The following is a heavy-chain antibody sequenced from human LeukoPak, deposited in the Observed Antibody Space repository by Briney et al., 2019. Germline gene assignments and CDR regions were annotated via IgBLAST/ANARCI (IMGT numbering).Heavy chain of an antibody. V-gene: IGHV1-8*01. CDR2: MNPNSGNT. J-gene: IGHJ4*02. CDR3: ARGSDDFWSGYSPSY. D-gene: IGHD3-3*01. Sequence: ASVKVSCKASGYTFTSYDINWVRQATGHGLEWMGWMNPNSGNTGYAQKFQGRVTMTRDTSISTAYMELSRLRSDDTAVYYCARGSDDFWSGYSPSYWGQGTLVTVSS. CDR1: GYTFTSYD.